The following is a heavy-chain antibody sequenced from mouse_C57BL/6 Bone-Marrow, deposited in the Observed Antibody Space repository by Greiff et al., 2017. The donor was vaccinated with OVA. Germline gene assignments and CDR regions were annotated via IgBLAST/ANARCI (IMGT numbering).Heavy chain of an antibody. D-gene: IGHD1-1*01. CDR3: TGGYGSSWYFDV. CDR2: IRLKSDNYAT. CDR1: GFTFSNYW. V-gene: IGHV6-3*01. J-gene: IGHJ1*03. Sequence: EVQGVESGGSLVQPGGSMKLSCVASGFTFSNYWMNWVRQSPEKGLEWVAQIRLKSDNYATHYAESVKGRFTISRDDSKSSVYLQMNNLRAEDTGIYYCTGGYGSSWYFDVWGTGTTVTVSS.